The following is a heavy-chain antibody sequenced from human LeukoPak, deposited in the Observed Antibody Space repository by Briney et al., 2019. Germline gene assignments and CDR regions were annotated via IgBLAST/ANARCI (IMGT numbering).Heavy chain of an antibody. CDR3: AKRGVVIRVILVGFHKEAYYFDS. Sequence: GGSLRLSCVVSGITLSNYGMSWVRQAPGKGLEWIAGSGSGGSTNYADSVKGRFTISRDNPKNTLYLQMNSLRAEDTAVYFCAKRGVVIRVILVGFHKEAYYFDSWGQGALVTVSS. V-gene: IGHV3-23*01. D-gene: IGHD3-22*01. CDR2: GSGSGGST. J-gene: IGHJ4*02. CDR1: GITLSNYG.